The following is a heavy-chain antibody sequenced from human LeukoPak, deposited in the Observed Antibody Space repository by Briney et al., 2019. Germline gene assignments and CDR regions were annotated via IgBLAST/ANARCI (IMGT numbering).Heavy chain of an antibody. V-gene: IGHV4-4*07. CDR2: IDTSGNT. J-gene: IGHJ4*02. D-gene: IGHD3-22*01. Sequence: SETLSLTCTVSGGSISSYYWSWIRQPAGKGLEWIGRIDTSGNTNYKPSLKSRVTMSVDTSKNQFSLKLTSVTAADTAVYYCATPDSSGYYYLYWGQGTLVTVSS. CDR1: GGSISSYY. CDR3: ATPDSSGYYYLY.